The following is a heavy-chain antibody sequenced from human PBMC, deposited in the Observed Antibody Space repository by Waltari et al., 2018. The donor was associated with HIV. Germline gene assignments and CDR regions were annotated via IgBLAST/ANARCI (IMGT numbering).Heavy chain of an antibody. D-gene: IGHD2-2*01. CDR3: AKFTSCRGNTCSYGMQV. CDR1: GFTFSSSY. Sequence: EEQLVESGGGLVKPGGSLRLSCAVSGFTFSSSYMNWARQAPGKGLEWVSYISSSGDDIYYADSVKGRFTISRDNANNSLFLQMSSLRAEDTAVYYCAKFTSCRGNTCSYGMQVWGQGTTVIVS. V-gene: IGHV3-21*06. CDR2: ISSSGDDI. J-gene: IGHJ6*02.